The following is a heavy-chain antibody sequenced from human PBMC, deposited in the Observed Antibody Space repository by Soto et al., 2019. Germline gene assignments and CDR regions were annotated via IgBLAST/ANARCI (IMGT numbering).Heavy chain of an antibody. D-gene: IGHD3-10*01. CDR2: NSGSGGST. CDR3: AKERWFGELLH. Sequence: GGSLRLSCAASGFTFSSYALRWVRQAPGTGLEWVPANSGSGGSTYYADSVQGRFTIYRDNSKNTLYLQRNSLRAEDTAVYYCAKERWFGELLHWGQGTLVTVSS. J-gene: IGHJ4*02. V-gene: IGHV3-23*01. CDR1: GFTFSSYA.